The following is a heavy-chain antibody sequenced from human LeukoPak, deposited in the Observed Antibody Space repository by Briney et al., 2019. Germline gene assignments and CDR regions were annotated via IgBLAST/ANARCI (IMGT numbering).Heavy chain of an antibody. J-gene: IGHJ5*02. Sequence: SETLSLTCAVSGGSISSTNWWSWVRQPPGKGLEWIGEIYHSGSTNYNPSLKSRVTISVDTSKNQFSLKLSSVTAADTAVYYCARGRRWGYYDSSGFNWFDPWGQGTLVTVSS. CDR1: GGSISSTNW. V-gene: IGHV4-4*02. CDR3: ARGRRWGYYDSSGFNWFDP. D-gene: IGHD3-22*01. CDR2: IYHSGST.